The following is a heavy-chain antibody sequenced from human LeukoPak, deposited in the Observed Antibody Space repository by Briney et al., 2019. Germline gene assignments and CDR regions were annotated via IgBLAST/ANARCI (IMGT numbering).Heavy chain of an antibody. CDR3: ARVAKERVGGVYYFDY. J-gene: IGHJ4*02. D-gene: IGHD1-1*01. Sequence: GGSLRLSCAASGFTFSDYDMHWVRQATGKGLEWVSAIGTADDTYYTGSVKGRFTISRENAKNSLYLQMNSLGAGDTAVYYCARVAKERVGGVYYFDYWGQGTLVTVSS. CDR1: GFTFSDYD. CDR2: IGTADDT. V-gene: IGHV3-13*01.